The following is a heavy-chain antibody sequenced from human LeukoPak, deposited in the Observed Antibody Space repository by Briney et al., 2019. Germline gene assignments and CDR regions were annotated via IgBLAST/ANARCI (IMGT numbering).Heavy chain of an antibody. CDR2: ISYNGSNK. CDR3: ARGDTAMAKYYYYGMDV. Sequence: GGSLRLSCAASGFTFSSYAMHWVRQAPGKGLEWVADISYNGSNKYYADSVKGRFTISRDNSKNTLYLQMNSLRAEDTAVYYCARGDTAMAKYYYYGMDVWGKGTTVTVSS. CDR1: GFTFSSYA. J-gene: IGHJ6*04. D-gene: IGHD5-18*01. V-gene: IGHV3-30*04.